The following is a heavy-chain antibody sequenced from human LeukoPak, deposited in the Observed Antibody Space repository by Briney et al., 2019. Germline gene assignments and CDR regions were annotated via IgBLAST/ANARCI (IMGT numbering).Heavy chain of an antibody. J-gene: IGHJ4*02. V-gene: IGHV1-18*01. Sequence: ASVTVSFKASGYTFTSYGISWVRQAPGQGLEWMGWISAYNGNTNYAQKLQGRVTMTTDTSTSTAYMELRSLRSDDTAVYYCARDRGRQQLVREFDYWGQGTLVTVSS. CDR3: ARDRGRQQLVREFDY. CDR1: GYTFTSYG. D-gene: IGHD6-13*01. CDR2: ISAYNGNT.